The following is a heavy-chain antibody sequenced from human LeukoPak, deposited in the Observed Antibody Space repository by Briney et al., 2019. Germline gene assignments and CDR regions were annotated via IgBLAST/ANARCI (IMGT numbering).Heavy chain of an antibody. Sequence: SETLSLTCTVSGYSISSGYYWGWIRQPPGKGLEWFGSIYHSGSTYYNPSLKSRVTISVDTSKNQFSLKLSSVTAADTAVYYCARTYVHQYSYGSVGYYYYMDVWGKGTTVTVSS. J-gene: IGHJ6*03. CDR1: GYSISSGYY. V-gene: IGHV4-38-2*02. D-gene: IGHD5-18*01. CDR3: ARTYVHQYSYGSVGYYYYMDV. CDR2: IYHSGST.